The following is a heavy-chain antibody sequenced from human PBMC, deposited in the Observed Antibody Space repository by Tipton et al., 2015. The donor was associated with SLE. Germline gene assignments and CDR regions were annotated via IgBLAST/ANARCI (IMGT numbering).Heavy chain of an antibody. CDR1: GFTFSDYY. D-gene: IGHD6-13*01. Sequence: SLRLSCAASGFTFSDYYMNWVRQAPGKGLEWVSTISSSGGTTYYTDSVKGRFTISRDNSKNTLYLQINSLRAEDTAIYYCATGYDVFDFWGQGTLVTVSS. CDR2: ISSSGGTT. V-gene: IGHV3-23*01. J-gene: IGHJ3*01. CDR3: ATGYDVFDF.